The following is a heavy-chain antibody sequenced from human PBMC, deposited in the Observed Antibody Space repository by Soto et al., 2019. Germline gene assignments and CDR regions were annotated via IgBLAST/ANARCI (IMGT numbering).Heavy chain of an antibody. CDR1: GFTVSRNY. J-gene: IGHJ4*02. CDR3: ARGGNPNYY. CDR2: IYSGGST. V-gene: IGHV3-53*04. Sequence: EVQLEESGGGLVQPGGSLRLSCVVSGFTVSRNYMSWVRQAPGKGLEWVSVIYSGGSTYYADSVKGRFTNSRHNSKNTLYLQMNSLRAEDTVVYYCARGGNPNYYWGQGTLVTVSS. D-gene: IGHD4-4*01.